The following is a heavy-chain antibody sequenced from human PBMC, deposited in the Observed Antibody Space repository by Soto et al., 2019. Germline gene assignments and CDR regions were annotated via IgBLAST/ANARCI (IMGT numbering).Heavy chain of an antibody. J-gene: IGHJ4*02. CDR3: ASLVGEVLHYFDY. CDR1: GGTFSSYA. D-gene: IGHD1-26*01. V-gene: IGHV1-69*13. Sequence: ASVKVSCKASGGTFSSYAISWVRQAPGQGLEWMGGIIPIFGTANYAQKFQGRVTITADESTSTAYMELSSLRSEDTAVYYCASLVGEVLHYFDYWGQGTLVTVSS. CDR2: IIPIFGTA.